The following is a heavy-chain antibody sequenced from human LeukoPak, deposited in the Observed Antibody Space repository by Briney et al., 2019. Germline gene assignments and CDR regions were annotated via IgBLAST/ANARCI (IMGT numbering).Heavy chain of an antibody. CDR3: AREGSGGTIYYFDY. Sequence: GGSLRLSCAASGFIFSNYAMSWVRQAPGKGLEWVSAINSGGGTTYYADSVKDRFTISRDNSKNTLFLQMNSLRADDTAVYYCAREGSGGTIYYFDYWGQGTLVTVSS. CDR1: GFIFSNYA. D-gene: IGHD3-9*01. V-gene: IGHV3-23*01. CDR2: INSGGGTT. J-gene: IGHJ4*02.